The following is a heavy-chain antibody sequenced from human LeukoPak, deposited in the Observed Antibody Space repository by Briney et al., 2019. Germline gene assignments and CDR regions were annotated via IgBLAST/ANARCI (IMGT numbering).Heavy chain of an antibody. CDR2: INQDGSAK. CDR3: ARDRGPWELRNAFDI. D-gene: IGHD1-26*01. V-gene: IGHV3-7*01. Sequence: PGGSLRLSCAASGFTFSTYWMSWVRQTPGKGLEWVANINQDGSAKYYVDSVKGRFTISRDNAKNSLYLQMNSLRAEDTAVYYCARDRGPWELRNAFDIWGQGTMVTVSS. CDR1: GFTFSTYW. J-gene: IGHJ3*02.